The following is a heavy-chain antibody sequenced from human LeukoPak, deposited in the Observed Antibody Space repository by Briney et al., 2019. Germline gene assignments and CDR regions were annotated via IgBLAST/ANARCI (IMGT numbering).Heavy chain of an antibody. CDR2: ISAYNGNT. J-gene: IGHJ6*03. V-gene: IGHV1-18*01. CDR1: GYTFTSYD. CDR3: ARDFQAVPRPYYDFWSGYSYYYYMDV. D-gene: IGHD3-3*01. Sequence: GASVKVSCKASGYTFTSYDINWVRQATGQGLEWMGWISAYNGNTNYAQKLQGRVTMTTDTSTSTAYMELRSLRSDDTAVYYCARDFQAVPRPYYDFWSGYSYYYYMDVWGKETTVTVSS.